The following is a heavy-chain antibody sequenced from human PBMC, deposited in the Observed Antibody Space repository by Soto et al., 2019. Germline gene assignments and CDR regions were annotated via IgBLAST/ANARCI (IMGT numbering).Heavy chain of an antibody. J-gene: IGHJ1*01. CDR3: VRPDRPGYYPY. D-gene: IGHD2-2*03. CDR1: VYTFTSSW. Sequence: WESLKISCNVSVYTFTSSWIGWVRQVPGKGLEWIGIIYPDNSDTRYSPSFQGQVTISVDKSSRTAYLQWRSLKAADTAMYYCVRPDRPGYYPYWGQGTLVTSPQ. CDR2: IYPDNSDT. V-gene: IGHV5-51*01.